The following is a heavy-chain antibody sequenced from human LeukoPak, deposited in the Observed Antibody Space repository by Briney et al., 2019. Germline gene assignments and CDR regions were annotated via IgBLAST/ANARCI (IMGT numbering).Heavy chain of an antibody. V-gene: IGHV3-23*01. J-gene: IGHJ5*02. D-gene: IGHD2-2*01. Sequence: GGSLRLSCAASGFTFSSYAMSWVRQAPGEGLEWVSAISGSGGSTYYADSVKGRFTISRDNSKNTLYLQMNSLRAEDTAVYYCARSPARGVVVPAARGFDPWGQGTLVTVSS. CDR1: GFTFSSYA. CDR3: ARSPARGVVVPAARGFDP. CDR2: ISGSGGST.